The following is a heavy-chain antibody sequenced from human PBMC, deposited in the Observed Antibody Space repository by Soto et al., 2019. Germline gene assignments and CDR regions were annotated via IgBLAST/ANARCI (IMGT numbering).Heavy chain of an antibody. Sequence: GGSLRLSCAASGFTFSSYAMTWVRQAPGQGLEWVSAITYNSDTTYYADSVKGRFTISRDNSKNTLYLEMNRLRAEDTAIYYCAKGNIGYYFDYWGQGSVVTVSS. J-gene: IGHJ4*02. D-gene: IGHD3-22*01. CDR1: GFTFSSYA. CDR3: AKGNIGYYFDY. V-gene: IGHV3-23*01. CDR2: ITYNSDTT.